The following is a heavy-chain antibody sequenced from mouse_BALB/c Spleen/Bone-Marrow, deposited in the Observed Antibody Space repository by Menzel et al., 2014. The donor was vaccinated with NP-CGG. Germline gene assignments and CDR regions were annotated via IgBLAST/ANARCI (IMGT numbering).Heavy chain of an antibody. V-gene: IGHV3-8*02. CDR2: ISYSGST. CDR1: GDSIXSGY. CDR3: ATYDGYCFDY. J-gene: IGHJ2*01. D-gene: IGHD2-3*01. Sequence: VQLQQSGPSLVRPSQTLSLTCSVTGDSIXSGYWNWIRKFPGNKLEYMGYISYSGSTYYNPSLKSRISITRGTSKNQYYLQLNSVTTEDTATYYCATYDGYCFDYWGQGTTLTVSS.